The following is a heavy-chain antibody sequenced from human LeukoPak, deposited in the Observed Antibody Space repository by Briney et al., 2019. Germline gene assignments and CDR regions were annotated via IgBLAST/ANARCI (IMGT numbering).Heavy chain of an antibody. CDR3: AREQQLVLFDY. CDR1: GYNFDDYW. CDR2: IFPGDSNT. J-gene: IGHJ4*02. D-gene: IGHD1-1*01. V-gene: IGHV5-51*01. Sequence: GESLKISCQGSGYNFDDYWIAWVRQMPGKGLEWMGIIFPGDSNTRYSPSFQGQVTISADKSINTAYLQWSSLKASDTAIYYCAREQQLVLFDYWGQGALVTVSS.